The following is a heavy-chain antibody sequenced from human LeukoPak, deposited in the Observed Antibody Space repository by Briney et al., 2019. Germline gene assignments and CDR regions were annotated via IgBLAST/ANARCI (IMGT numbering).Heavy chain of an antibody. D-gene: IGHD3-10*01. V-gene: IGHV1-2*02. CDR3: ARVVLITMVRGADAQIFDY. J-gene: IGHJ4*02. CDR1: GYTFTSYG. CDR2: INPNSGGT. Sequence: ASVKVSCKASGYTFTSYGISWVRQAPGQGLEWMGWINPNSGGTNYAQKFQGRVTMTRDTSISTAYMELSRLRSDDTAVYYCARVVLITMVRGADAQIFDYWGQGTLVTVSS.